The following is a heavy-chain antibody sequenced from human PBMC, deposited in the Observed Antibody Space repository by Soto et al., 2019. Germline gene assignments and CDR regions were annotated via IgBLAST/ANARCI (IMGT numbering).Heavy chain of an antibody. J-gene: IGHJ6*03. V-gene: IGHV3-23*01. CDR3: GGAGVNYYYYYMDV. Sequence: GGSLRLSCAASGFTFSSYAMSWVRQAPGKGLEWVSAISGSGGSTYYADSVKGRFTISRDNSKNTLYLQMNSLRAEDTAVYYCGGAGVNYYYYYMDVWGKGTTVTVSS. D-gene: IGHD2-8*01. CDR2: ISGSGGST. CDR1: GFTFSSYA.